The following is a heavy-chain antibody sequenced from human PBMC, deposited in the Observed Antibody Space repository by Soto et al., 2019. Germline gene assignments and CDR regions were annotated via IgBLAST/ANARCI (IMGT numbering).Heavy chain of an antibody. V-gene: IGHV3-15*01. CDR2: IKSKTDGGTT. J-gene: IGHJ6*02. D-gene: IGHD2-15*01. Sequence: GGSLRLSCAVSGFTFSNAWMSWVRQAPGKGLEWVGRIKSKTDGGTTDYAAPVKGRFTISRDDSKNTLYLQMNSLKTEDTAVYYCSSLQPLYSYYIIDLWGQGTTLTVS. CDR1: GFTFSNAW. CDR3: SSLQPLYSYYIIDL.